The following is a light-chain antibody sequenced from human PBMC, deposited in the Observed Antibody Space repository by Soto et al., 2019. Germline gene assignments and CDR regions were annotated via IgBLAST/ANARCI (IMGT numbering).Light chain of an antibody. CDR3: CSYAGSPYV. J-gene: IGLJ1*01. Sequence: QSALTQPASVSASPGQSITISCTGTSSDVGAYNYVSWYQQHPGKAPKLMIYDVSKRPSGVPDRFSGSKSRNTASLTISGLQDEDEADYYCCSYAGSPYVCGTGTKSP. V-gene: IGLV2-11*01. CDR1: SSDVGAYNY. CDR2: DVS.